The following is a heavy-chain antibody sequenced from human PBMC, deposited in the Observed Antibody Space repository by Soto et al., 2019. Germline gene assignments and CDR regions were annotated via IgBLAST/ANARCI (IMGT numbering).Heavy chain of an antibody. CDR2: INYSGST. J-gene: IGHJ4*02. Sequence: SETLSLTCTVSGGSIGSYYWSWIRQPPGKGLEWIGYINYSGSTNYNPSLKGRVTISVDTSTNQFSLRLNSATAADTAVYYCATSVTMVRGIIPTLFDYWGQGTLVTVSS. D-gene: IGHD3-10*01. CDR3: ATSVTMVRGIIPTLFDY. CDR1: GGSIGSYY. V-gene: IGHV4-59*01.